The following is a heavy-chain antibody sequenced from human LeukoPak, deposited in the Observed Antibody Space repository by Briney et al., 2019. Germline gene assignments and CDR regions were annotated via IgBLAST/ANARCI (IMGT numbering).Heavy chain of an antibody. CDR3: ARPEGSGYYKYFQH. Sequence: GGSLRLSCAASGFTFSSYSMNWVRQAPGKGLGWVSSISSSSSYIYYADSVKGRFTISRDNAKNSLYLQMNSLRAEDTAVYYCARPEGSGYYKYFQHWGQGTLVTVSS. CDR2: ISSSSSYI. V-gene: IGHV3-21*01. CDR1: GFTFSSYS. D-gene: IGHD3-22*01. J-gene: IGHJ1*01.